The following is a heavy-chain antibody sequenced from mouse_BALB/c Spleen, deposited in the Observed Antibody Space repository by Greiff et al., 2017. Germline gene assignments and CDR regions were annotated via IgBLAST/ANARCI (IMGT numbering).Heavy chain of an antibody. D-gene: IGHD2-3*01. J-gene: IGHJ2*01. CDR2: ISSGGSYT. V-gene: IGHV5-6*01. CDR1: GLTFSSYG. Sequence: EVHLVESGGDLVKPGGSLKLSCAASGLTFSSYGMSWVRQTPDKRLEWVATISSGGSYTYYPDSVKGRFTISRDNAKNTLYLQMSSLKSEDTAMYYCARLDGDFDYWGQGTTLTVSS. CDR3: ARLDGDFDY.